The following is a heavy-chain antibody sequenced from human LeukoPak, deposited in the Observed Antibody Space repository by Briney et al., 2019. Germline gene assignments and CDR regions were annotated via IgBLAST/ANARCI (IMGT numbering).Heavy chain of an antibody. CDR2: INTNTGNP. CDR3: ATRYRGSRYYYMDV. D-gene: IGHD1-26*01. Sequence: ASVKVSCKASGYTFTSYAMNWVRQAPGQGLEWMGWINTNTGNPTYAQGFTGRFVFSLDTSVSTAYLQISSLKAEDTAVYYCATRYRGSRYYYMDVWGKGTTVIVSS. V-gene: IGHV7-4-1*02. J-gene: IGHJ6*03. CDR1: GYTFTSYA.